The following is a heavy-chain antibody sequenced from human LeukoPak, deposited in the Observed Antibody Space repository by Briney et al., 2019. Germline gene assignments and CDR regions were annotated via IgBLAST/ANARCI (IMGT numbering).Heavy chain of an antibody. D-gene: IGHD3-3*01. CDR1: GGSISSYY. J-gene: IGHJ4*02. CDR3: ASRSSIWSGYQDTLYYFDS. Sequence: PSETLSLTCNVSGGSISSYYWSWIRQPPGQRLEWIGHIYYSGSTKYNPSLKSRVTISVDTSKNQFSLKLSSVTAADTAVYYCASRSSIWSGYQDTLYYFDSWGQGTLVTVSS. CDR2: IYYSGST. V-gene: IGHV4-59*01.